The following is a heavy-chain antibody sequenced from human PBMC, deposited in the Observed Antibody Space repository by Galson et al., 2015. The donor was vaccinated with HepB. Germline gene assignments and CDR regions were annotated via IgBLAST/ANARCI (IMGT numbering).Heavy chain of an antibody. Sequence: SSYAISWVRQAPGQGLEWLGRTYYRSKWYTGYALSVKSRITIKPDTSKNQFSLQLNSVTPEDTAVYYCARMVGETPDVWGQGTTVTVSS. CDR2: TYYRSKWYT. J-gene: IGHJ6*02. CDR1: SSYA. D-gene: IGHD1-26*01. CDR3: ARMVGETPDV. V-gene: IGHV6-1*01.